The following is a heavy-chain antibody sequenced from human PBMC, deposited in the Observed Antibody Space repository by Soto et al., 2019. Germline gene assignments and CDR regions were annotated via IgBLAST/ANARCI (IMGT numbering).Heavy chain of an antibody. J-gene: IGHJ4*02. CDR1: GDSVSSTSAA. Sequence: PSQTLSLTCAISGDSVSSTSAAWSWIRQSPSRGLEWLGRTYYRSKWYSDYAVSVKSRITINPDTSKNQFSLQLNSVTPEDTAVYYCARGSYYSGWVWGQRTLVTVSS. D-gene: IGHD6-19*01. CDR2: TYYRSKWYS. CDR3: ARGSYYSGWV. V-gene: IGHV6-1*01.